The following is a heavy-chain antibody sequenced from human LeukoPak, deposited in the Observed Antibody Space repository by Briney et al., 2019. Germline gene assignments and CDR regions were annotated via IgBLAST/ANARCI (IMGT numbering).Heavy chain of an antibody. D-gene: IGHD3-22*01. V-gene: IGHV3-9*01. CDR3: TKTNDGSGFLNDAYDI. CDR2: ITWNSRKI. CDR1: GFTFEDFA. Sequence: QSGGSLRLSCEGSGFTFEDFAMHWVRQTPGKGPEWVSGITWNSRKIDYADSVKGRFTISRDNVKKSVYLQMNSLRPGDTAVYYCTKTNDGSGFLNDAYDIWGQGTKVIVSS. J-gene: IGHJ3*02.